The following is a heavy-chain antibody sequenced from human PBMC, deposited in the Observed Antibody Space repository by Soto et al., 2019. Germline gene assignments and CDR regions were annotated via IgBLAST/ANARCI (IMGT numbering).Heavy chain of an antibody. V-gene: IGHV3-53*04. Sequence: EVQLVESGGGLVQPGGSLRLSCAASGFTVSSNYMSWVRQAPGKGLEWVSVIYSGGSTYYADSVKGRFTISRHNSKNTLYLQMNSLRAEDTAVYYCARAEGYCSSTSCVGFDYWGQGTLVTVSS. J-gene: IGHJ4*02. CDR3: ARAEGYCSSTSCVGFDY. CDR2: IYSGGST. CDR1: GFTVSSNY. D-gene: IGHD2-2*01.